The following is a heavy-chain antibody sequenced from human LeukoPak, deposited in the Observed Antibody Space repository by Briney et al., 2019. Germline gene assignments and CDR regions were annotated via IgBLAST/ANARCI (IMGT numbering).Heavy chain of an antibody. J-gene: IGHJ3*02. V-gene: IGHV4-38-2*01. CDR1: GYSISSGYY. D-gene: IGHD2-21*02. Sequence: SETLSLTCAVSGYSISSGYYWGWSRQHPGKGGEWIGSIYHSGRTYYNPSLKSRVTISVDTSKNQFSLKLSSATAADTAVYYCARAVGGYCGGDCPDIGGQGTMFTVSS. CDR3: ARAVGGYCGGDCPDI. CDR2: IYHSGRT.